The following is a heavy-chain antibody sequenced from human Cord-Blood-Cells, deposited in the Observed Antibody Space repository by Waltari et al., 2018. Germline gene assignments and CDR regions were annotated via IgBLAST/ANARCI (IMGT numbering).Heavy chain of an antibody. CDR3: ARASSLYCSSTSCYDAFDI. V-gene: IGHV4-34*01. J-gene: IGHJ3*02. Sequence: QVQLQQWGAGLLKPSETLSPTCAVYGGFFSGYYWSWIRPPPGKGLEWIGEINHSGSTNDNPSLKSRVTISVDTTKNQFSRKLSSVTTADTAVYYCARASSLYCSSTSCYDAFDIWGQGTMVTVSS. CDR2: INHSGST. CDR1: GGFFSGYY. D-gene: IGHD2-2*01.